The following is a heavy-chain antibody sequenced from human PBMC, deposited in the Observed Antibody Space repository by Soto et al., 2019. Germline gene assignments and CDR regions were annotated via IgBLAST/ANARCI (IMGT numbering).Heavy chain of an antibody. Sequence: SETLSLTCTVSGTSISSYYWSWIRQPPGKRLEWIGYVYYSGSTNYNPSLKSRITMSVDTSTNQFSLELRSVTAADTAVYYCASLAYFDTSYYFDYWGQGVLVTVSS. CDR2: VYYSGST. CDR1: GTSISSYY. D-gene: IGHD3-22*01. CDR3: ASLAYFDTSYYFDY. J-gene: IGHJ4*02. V-gene: IGHV4-59*01.